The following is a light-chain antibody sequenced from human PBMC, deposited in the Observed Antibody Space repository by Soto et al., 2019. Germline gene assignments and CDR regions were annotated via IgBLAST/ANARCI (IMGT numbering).Light chain of an antibody. CDR2: EVS. CDR3: SSHTNYNPGV. CDR1: RSDVGGYNF. V-gene: IGLV2-14*01. J-gene: IGLJ1*01. Sequence: QSALTQPASVSGSPGQSITISCTGTRSDVGGYNFVSWYQQHPGKVPKLIIYEVSNRPSGVSNRFSGFKSGNTASLTISGLQAEDEADYYCSSHTNYNPGVFVTGTKLTVL.